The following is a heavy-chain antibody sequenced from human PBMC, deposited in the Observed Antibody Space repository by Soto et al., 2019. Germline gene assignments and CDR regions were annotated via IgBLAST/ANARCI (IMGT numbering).Heavy chain of an antibody. Sequence: ASVKVSCKASGYTFTSYGISWVRQAPGQGLEWMGRISAYNGNTSYAQKFQGRVTMTRDTSTSTVYMELSSLRSDDTAVYYCASDAEGDLRPLDYWGQGTLVTVSS. CDR3: ASDAEGDLRPLDY. CDR1: GYTFTSYG. J-gene: IGHJ4*02. CDR2: ISAYNGNT. D-gene: IGHD2-21*02. V-gene: IGHV1-18*01.